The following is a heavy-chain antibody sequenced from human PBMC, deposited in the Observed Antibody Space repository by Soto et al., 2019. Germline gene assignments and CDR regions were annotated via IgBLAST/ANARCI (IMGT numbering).Heavy chain of an antibody. D-gene: IGHD3-22*01. CDR3: ARAGGATYYYDSSGYPGVDY. CDR2: INHSGST. V-gene: IGHV4-34*01. Sequence: SETLSLTCAVYGGSFSGYYWSWIRQPPGKGLEWIGEINHSGSTNYNPSLKSRVTISVDTSKNQFSLKLSSVTAADTAVYYCARAGGATYYYDSSGYPGVDYWGQGTLVTVS. J-gene: IGHJ4*02. CDR1: GGSFSGYY.